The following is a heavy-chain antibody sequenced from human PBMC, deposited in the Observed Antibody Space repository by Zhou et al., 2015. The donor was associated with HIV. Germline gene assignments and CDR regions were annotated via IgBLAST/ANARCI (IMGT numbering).Heavy chain of an antibody. V-gene: IGHV1-18*01. CDR1: GYTFTNNP. J-gene: IGHJ6*02. CDR3: ARGPDRVGMDV. Sequence: QVQLVQSGAEVKKPGASVKVSCKASGYTFTNNPMNWVRQAPGQGLEWMGWITPYNGNTNYAQKFQGRVTMTIDTSTRTAYMDLRSLRSDDTAVYYCARGPDRVGMDVWGQGTTVTVSS. CDR2: ITPYNGNT.